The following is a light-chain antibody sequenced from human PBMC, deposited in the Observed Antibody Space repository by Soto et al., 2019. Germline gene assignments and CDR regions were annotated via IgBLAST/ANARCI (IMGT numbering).Light chain of an antibody. CDR3: QQYGRSPLT. V-gene: IGKV3-20*01. CDR1: QSVTSSY. CDR2: GVS. Sequence: EIVLTQSPGTLSLSPGERATLSCRASQSVTSSYLAWYQQKPGQAPWLLIYGVSNRASGIPDRFSGSGSGTDFTLTISRLEPEDSAVYYCQQYGRSPLTFGGGTKVEIK. J-gene: IGKJ4*01.